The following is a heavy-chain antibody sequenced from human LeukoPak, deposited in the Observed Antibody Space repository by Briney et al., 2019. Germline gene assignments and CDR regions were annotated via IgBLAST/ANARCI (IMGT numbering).Heavy chain of an antibody. CDR3: ARDGSPYYDFWSGSFWFDP. CDR2: IWYDGSNK. Sequence: PGGSLRLSCAAFGFTFSSYGMHWVRQAPGKGLEWVAVIWYDGSNKYYADSVKGRFTISRDNSKNTLYLQMNSLRAEDTAVYYCARDGSPYYDFWSGSFWFDPWGQGTLVTVSS. D-gene: IGHD3-3*01. J-gene: IGHJ5*02. V-gene: IGHV3-33*01. CDR1: GFTFSSYG.